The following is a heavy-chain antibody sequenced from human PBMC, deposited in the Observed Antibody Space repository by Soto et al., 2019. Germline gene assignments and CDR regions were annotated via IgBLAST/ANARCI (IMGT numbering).Heavy chain of an antibody. CDR3: PKAPAVPYQWFDS. D-gene: IGHD6-19*01. V-gene: IGHV3-30*18. CDR2: ISHDGNDR. Sequence: QVELVESGGGVVQPGRSLRLSCEASGFSFSAYGMHWVRQAPGKGLEWVAAISHDGNDRYYADSVKGRFTISRDNSKNTLYLQMNSLRSADADIYCGPKAPAVPYQWFDSWGQGTLVTVSS. CDR1: GFSFSAYG. J-gene: IGHJ5*01.